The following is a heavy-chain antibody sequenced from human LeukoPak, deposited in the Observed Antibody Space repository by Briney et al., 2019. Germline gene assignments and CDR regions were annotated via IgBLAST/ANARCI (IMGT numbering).Heavy chain of an antibody. CDR2: IYSGGST. D-gene: IGHD3-22*01. J-gene: IGHJ4*02. CDR3: ARDGLYDSSGYYIDY. V-gene: IGHV3-66*01. CDR1: GLTVSSNY. Sequence: PGGSLRLSCAASGLTVSSNYMSWVRQAPGKGLEWVSVIYSGGSTYYADSVKGRFTISRDNSKNTLYLQMNSLRAEDTAVYYCARDGLYDSSGYYIDYWGQGTLVTVSS.